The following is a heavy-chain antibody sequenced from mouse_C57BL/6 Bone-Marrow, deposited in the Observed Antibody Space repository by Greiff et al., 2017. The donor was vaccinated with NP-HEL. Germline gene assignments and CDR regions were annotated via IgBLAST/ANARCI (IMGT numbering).Heavy chain of an antibody. CDR2: ISSGGDYI. J-gene: IGHJ4*01. CDR1: GFTFSSYA. Sequence: DVMLVESGEGLVKPGGSLKLSCAASGFTFSSYAMSWVRQTPEKRLEWVAYISSGGDYIYYADTVKGRFTISRDNARNTLYLQMSSLKSEDTAMYYCTRALRKYYAMDYWGQGTSVTASS. V-gene: IGHV5-9-1*02. CDR3: TRALRKYYAMDY. D-gene: IGHD1-1*01.